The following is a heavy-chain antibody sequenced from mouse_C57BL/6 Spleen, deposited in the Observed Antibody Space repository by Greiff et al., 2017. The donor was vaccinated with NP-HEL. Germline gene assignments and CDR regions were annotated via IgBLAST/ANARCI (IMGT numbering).Heavy chain of an antibody. CDR1: GYTFTSYW. CDR2: IDPSDSYN. Sequence: QVQLKESGAELVKPGASVKLSCKASGYTFTSYWMQWVKQRPGQGLEWIGEIDPSDSYNNYNQKLKGKATLTVDKSSSTAYMQLSSLTSEDSAVYYCARGISGDAMDYWGQGTSVTVSS. CDR3: ARGISGDAMDY. J-gene: IGHJ4*01. V-gene: IGHV1-50*01. D-gene: IGHD1-2*01.